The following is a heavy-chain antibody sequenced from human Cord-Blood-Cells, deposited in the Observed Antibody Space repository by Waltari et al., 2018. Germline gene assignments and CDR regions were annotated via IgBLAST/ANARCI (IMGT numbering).Heavy chain of an antibody. J-gene: IGHJ4*02. CDR2: INHSGST. D-gene: IGHD3-3*02. CDR1: GGSFSGYY. CDR3: ARHFRGYRPFDY. V-gene: IGHV4-34*01. Sequence: QWGAGLLKPSETLSLTCAVYGGSFSGYYWSWIRQPPGKGLEWIGEINHSGSTNYNPSLKSRVTISVDTSKNQFSLKLSSVTAADTAVYYCARHFRGYRPFDYWGQGTLVTVSS.